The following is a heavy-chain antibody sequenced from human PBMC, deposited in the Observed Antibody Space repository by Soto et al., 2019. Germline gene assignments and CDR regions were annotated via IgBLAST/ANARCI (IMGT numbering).Heavy chain of an antibody. CDR3: AKEGGYCSSTSCYTRNYYYGMDV. D-gene: IGHD2-2*02. CDR2: ISYDGSNK. V-gene: IGHV3-30*18. Sequence: GGSLRLSCAASGFTFSSYGMHWFRQAPGKGLEWVAVISYDGSNKYYADSVKGRFTISRDNSKNTLYLQMNSLRAEDTAVYYCAKEGGYCSSTSCYTRNYYYGMDVWGQGTTVTVSS. J-gene: IGHJ6*02. CDR1: GFTFSSYG.